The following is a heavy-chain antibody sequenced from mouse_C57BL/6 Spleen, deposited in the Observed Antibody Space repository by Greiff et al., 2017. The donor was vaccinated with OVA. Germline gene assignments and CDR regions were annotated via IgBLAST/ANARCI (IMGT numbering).Heavy chain of an antibody. CDR2: INPSSGYT. CDR1: GYTFTSYT. J-gene: IGHJ1*03. CDR3: ARWDGYYEYFDV. D-gene: IGHD2-3*01. Sequence: VQLQQSGAELARPGASVKMSCKASGYTFTSYTMHWVNQRPGQGLEWIGYINPSSGYTKYNQKFKDKATLTADKSSSTAYMQLSSLTSEDSAVYYCARWDGYYEYFDVWGTGTTVTVSS. V-gene: IGHV1-4*01.